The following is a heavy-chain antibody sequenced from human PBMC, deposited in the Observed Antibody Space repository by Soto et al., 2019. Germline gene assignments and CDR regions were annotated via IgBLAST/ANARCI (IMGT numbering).Heavy chain of an antibody. J-gene: IGHJ6*02. CDR2: INPSDSSR. V-gene: IGHV1-46*01. Sequence: QVQLVQSGAEVKKPGASVKVSCQASGYTFTTYSMHWVRQAPGQGLEWMGIINPSDSSRSYAQKFQGRVTMTRDTSTSKVYMELSSLRSDDSAVYYCVRGGDAYNWDYCGLDVWCQGTTVTVSS. D-gene: IGHD1-1*01. CDR1: GYTFTTYS. CDR3: VRGGDAYNWDYCGLDV.